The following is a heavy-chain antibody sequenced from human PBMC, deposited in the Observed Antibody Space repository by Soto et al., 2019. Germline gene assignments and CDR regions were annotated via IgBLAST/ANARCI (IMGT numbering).Heavy chain of an antibody. J-gene: IGHJ4*02. V-gene: IGHV1-18*04. CDR3: ARGAHPADY. CDR2: ISDYNGNT. Sequence: QVQLVQSGAEVKKPGASVKVSCKASGYTFTSYSISWVRQAPGQGLEWMGWISDYNGNTNYAQMLQGRVTMTTDTSMHTADMELRSLRSDDTAVYSFARGAHPADYWGQGTLVTVYS. CDR1: GYTFTSYS.